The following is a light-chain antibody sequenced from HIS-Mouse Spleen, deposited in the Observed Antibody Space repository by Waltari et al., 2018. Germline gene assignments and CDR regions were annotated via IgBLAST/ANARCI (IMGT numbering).Light chain of an antibody. CDR3: CSYAGSSTFGV. J-gene: IGLJ3*02. CDR2: EGS. V-gene: IGLV2-23*03. CDR1: SSDVASYNL. Sequence: QSALTQPASVSGSPGLSLTLSCTGTSSDVASYNLFPRYQQHPGKAPKLMIYEGSKRPSGVSNRFSGSKSGNTASLTISGLQAEDEADYYCCSYAGSSTFGVFGGGTKLTVL.